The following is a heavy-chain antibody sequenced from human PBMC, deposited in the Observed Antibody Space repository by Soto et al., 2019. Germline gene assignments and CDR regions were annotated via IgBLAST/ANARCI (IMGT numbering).Heavy chain of an antibody. Sequence: QVQLVESGGGVVQPGRSLRLSCAASGFTFSSYAMHWVRQAPGKGLEWVAVISYDGSNKYYADSVKGRFTISRDNSKNTLYRQMNSLRAEDTAVYYCARDPAAIPTSFDYWGQGTLVTVSS. J-gene: IGHJ4*02. CDR2: ISYDGSNK. D-gene: IGHD2-2*02. CDR3: ARDPAAIPTSFDY. V-gene: IGHV3-30-3*01. CDR1: GFTFSSYA.